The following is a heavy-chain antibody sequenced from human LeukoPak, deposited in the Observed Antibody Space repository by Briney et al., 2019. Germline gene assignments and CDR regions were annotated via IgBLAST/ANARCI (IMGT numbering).Heavy chain of an antibody. D-gene: IGHD6-19*01. V-gene: IGHV3-7*01. CDR1: GFTFSNSW. CDR2: INQDENKK. Sequence: GGSLRLSCVASGFTFSNSWMTWVRQVPGKGLEWMANINQDENKKNYVDSVKGRFTVSRDNAKNSLYLQMNNLRADDTAIYYCAREYPPSMSGSVWYDAFDIWGLGTMDTVSS. CDR3: AREYPPSMSGSVWYDAFDI. J-gene: IGHJ3*02.